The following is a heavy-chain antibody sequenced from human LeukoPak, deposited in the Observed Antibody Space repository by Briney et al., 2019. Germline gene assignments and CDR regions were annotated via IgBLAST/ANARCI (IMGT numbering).Heavy chain of an antibody. D-gene: IGHD2-21*01. V-gene: IGHV4-31*03. J-gene: IGHJ4*02. CDR3: AREVDSTYFDY. CDR2: IYYSGST. Sequence: PSETLSLTCTVSGGSISSGGYYWSWIRQHPGKGLEWIGYIYYSGSTYYNPSLKSRVTISVDTSKNQFSLKLSSVTAADTAVYYCAREVDSTYFDYWGQGTLVTVSS. CDR1: GGSISSGGYY.